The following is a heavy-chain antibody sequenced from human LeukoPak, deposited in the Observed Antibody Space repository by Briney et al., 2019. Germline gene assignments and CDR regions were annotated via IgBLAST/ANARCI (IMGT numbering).Heavy chain of an antibody. V-gene: IGHV3-23*01. CDR2: LSDKGCSK. J-gene: IGHJ4*02. CDR1: GITLSNYG. CDR3: ATRRVVIRVVLVGVHKQAYYFDS. Sequence: PGGSLRLSCAVSGITLSNYGMSWVRQAPGKGLEWVAGLSDKGCSKEDADYVQGRFTIYRDNAKTALYLQMNRQRDEDTAVYFCATRRVVIRVVLVGVHKQAYYFDSWGKGALVTVSS. D-gene: IGHD2-21*01.